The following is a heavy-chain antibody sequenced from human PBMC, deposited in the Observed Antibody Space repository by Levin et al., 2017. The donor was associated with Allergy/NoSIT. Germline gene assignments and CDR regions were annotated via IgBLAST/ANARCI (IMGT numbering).Heavy chain of an antibody. J-gene: IGHJ4*02. V-gene: IGHV1-18*01. D-gene: IGHD3-22*01. CDR2: ISGYNGNT. CDR1: GYTFISYG. Sequence: GGSLRLSCKASGYTFISYGISWVRQAPGQGLEWMAWISGYNGNTNYAQNLKGRVTMTTDTSTSTAYMELRSLRSDDTAVYYCARDHYDSTGYYYFAYWGQGTLVTVSS. CDR3: ARDHYDSTGYYYFAY.